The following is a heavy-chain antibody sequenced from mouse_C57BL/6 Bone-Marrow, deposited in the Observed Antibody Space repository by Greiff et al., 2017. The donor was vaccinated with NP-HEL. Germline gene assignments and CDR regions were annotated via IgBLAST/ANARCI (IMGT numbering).Heavy chain of an antibody. V-gene: IGHV1-5*01. Sequence: VQLKQSGTVLARPGALVKMSCKTSGCTFTSYWMHWVKQRPGQGLEWIGAIYPGNSDTSYNQKFKGKAKLTAVTSASTAYMGLSSLTNEDSAVYYCTRGIYYGSTLSYAMDYWGQGTSVTVSS. CDR3: TRGIYYGSTLSYAMDY. CDR2: IYPGNSDT. CDR1: GCTFTSYW. D-gene: IGHD1-1*01. J-gene: IGHJ4*01.